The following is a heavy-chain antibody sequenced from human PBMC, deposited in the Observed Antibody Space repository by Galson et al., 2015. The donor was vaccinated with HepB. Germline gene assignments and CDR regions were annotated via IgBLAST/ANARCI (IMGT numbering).Heavy chain of an antibody. CDR2: INGSGGST. V-gene: IGHV3-23*01. D-gene: IGHD6-19*01. CDR3: ARARGSGPAAYFDY. CDR1: GFTFSNYA. J-gene: IGHJ4*02. Sequence: SLRLSCAASGFTFSNYAMSWVRQAPGKGLEWVSVINGSGGSTYYGDSVKGRFTISRDNSKNTLDLQLNSLRVEDTAVYYCARARGSGPAAYFDYWGQGILVTVSS.